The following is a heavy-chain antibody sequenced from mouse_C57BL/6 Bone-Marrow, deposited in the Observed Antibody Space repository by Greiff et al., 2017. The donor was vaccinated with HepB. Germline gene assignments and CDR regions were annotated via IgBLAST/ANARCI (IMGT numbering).Heavy chain of an antibody. J-gene: IGHJ2*01. CDR3: AGGNWDGFDY. V-gene: IGHV1-69*01. D-gene: IGHD4-1*01. CDR2: IDPSDSYT. Sequence: VQLQQPGAELVMPGASVKLSCKASGYTFTSYWMHWVKQRPGQGLEWTGEIDPSDSYTNYNQKFKGKSTLTVDKSSSTAYMQLSSLTSEDSAVYYCAGGNWDGFDYWGQGTTLTVSS. CDR1: GYTFTSYW.